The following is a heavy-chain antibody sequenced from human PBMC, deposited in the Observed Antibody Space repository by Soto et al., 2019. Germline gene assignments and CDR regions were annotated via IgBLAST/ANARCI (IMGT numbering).Heavy chain of an antibody. CDR1: GFTFSTYN. CDR3: AAYCSSTSCYGLDY. V-gene: IGHV3-48*01. CDR2: ISSSSSTI. Sequence: EVQLVESGGGLVQPGGSLRLSCAASGFTFSTYNMNWVRQAPGKGLEWVSDISSSSSTIYYADSVKGRFTISRDNAKNSLYLQMNSLRAEDTAVYYCAAYCSSTSCYGLDYWGQGTPVTVSS. J-gene: IGHJ4*02. D-gene: IGHD2-2*01.